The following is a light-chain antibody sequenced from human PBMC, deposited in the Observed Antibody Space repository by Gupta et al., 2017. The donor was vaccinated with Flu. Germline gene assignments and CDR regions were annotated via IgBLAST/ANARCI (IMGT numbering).Light chain of an antibody. CDR3: YSAADNIVV. CDR2: KDS. V-gene: IGLV3-27*01. Sequence: CSGDILAKKYTRWLQQRPGRAPVLLIYKDSERPSGIPARFSGSSSGTTVTLTIAGAQVEDEADYYCYSAADNIVVFGGGTKLTVL. J-gene: IGLJ2*01. CDR1: ILAKKY.